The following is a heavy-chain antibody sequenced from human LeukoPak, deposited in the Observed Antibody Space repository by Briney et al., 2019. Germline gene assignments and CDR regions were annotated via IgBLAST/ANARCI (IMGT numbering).Heavy chain of an antibody. CDR1: GYTFTGHY. V-gene: IGHV1-2*02. CDR2: INPNSGGT. J-gene: IGHJ5*02. Sequence: ASVKVSCKASGYTFTGHYMRWVRQAPGQGLEWMGWINPNSGGTNYAQNFQGRVTMTRDTSISSAYMELSSLRSDDTAVYYCGSLEPSGIYHWGQGTLVTVSS. D-gene: IGHD1-14*01. CDR3: GSLEPSGIYH.